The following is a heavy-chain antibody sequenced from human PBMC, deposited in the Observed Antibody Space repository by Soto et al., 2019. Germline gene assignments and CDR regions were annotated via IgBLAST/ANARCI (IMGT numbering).Heavy chain of an antibody. D-gene: IGHD5-12*01. CDR1: GGSISSYY. J-gene: IGHJ4*02. CDR2: IYYSGST. CDR3: ARSRDGYNFFDY. V-gene: IGHV4-59*01. Sequence: SETLSLTCTVSGGSISSYYWSWIRQPPGKGLEWIGYIYYSGSTNYNPSLKSRVTISVDTSKNQFSLKLSSVTAADTAVYYCARSRDGYNFFDYWGQGTLVTVSS.